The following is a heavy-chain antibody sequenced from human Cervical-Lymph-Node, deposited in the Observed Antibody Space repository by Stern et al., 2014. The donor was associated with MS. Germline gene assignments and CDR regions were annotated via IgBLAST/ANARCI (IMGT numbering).Heavy chain of an antibody. V-gene: IGHV5-51*01. CDR2: IYPGDSDT. Sequence: EVQLVESGAEVKKPGESLKISCKGSGYSFTANWIAWVRQRPGKGLEWMGIIYPGDSDTRYSPSFQGQVTISADKSISTAYLQWSSLKASDTAMYYCSRDYGDYAFDYWGQGTLVTVSS. CDR1: GYSFTANW. J-gene: IGHJ4*02. CDR3: SRDYGDYAFDY. D-gene: IGHD4-17*01.